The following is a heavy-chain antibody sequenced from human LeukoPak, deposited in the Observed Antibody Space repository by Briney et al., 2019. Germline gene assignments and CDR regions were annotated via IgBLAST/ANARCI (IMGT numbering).Heavy chain of an antibody. V-gene: IGHV3-30*04. J-gene: IGHJ6*02. CDR3: AREKDYGSGSYYKYYYYYGMDV. Sequence: PGGSLRLSCAASGFTFSSYAMHWVRQAPGKGLEWVAVISYDGSNKYYADSVKGRFTISRDNSKNTLYLQMNSLRAEDTAVYYCAREKDYGSGSYYKYYYYYGMDVWGQGITVTVSS. CDR2: ISYDGSNK. CDR1: GFTFSSYA. D-gene: IGHD3-10*01.